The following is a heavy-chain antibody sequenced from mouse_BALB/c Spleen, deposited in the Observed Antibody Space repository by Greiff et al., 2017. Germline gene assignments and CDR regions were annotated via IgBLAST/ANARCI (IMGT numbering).Heavy chain of an antibody. Sequence: VQLQQSGAELVKPGASVKLSCTASGFNIKDTYMHWVKQRPEQGLEWIGRIDPANGNTKYDTKFQGKATITADTSSNTAYLQLSSLTSEDTAVYYCVLRDYAGGDAIDYWGQGTSVTVSS. CDR3: VLRDYAGGDAIDY. CDR2: IDPANGNT. D-gene: IGHD2-4*01. CDR1: GFNIKDTY. J-gene: IGHJ4*01. V-gene: IGHV14-3*02.